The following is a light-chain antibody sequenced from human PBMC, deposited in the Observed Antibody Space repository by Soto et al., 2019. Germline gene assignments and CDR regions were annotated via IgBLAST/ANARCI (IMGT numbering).Light chain of an antibody. Sequence: EIVLTQSPATLSLSPGERATLSCRASQSVSSYLAWYQQKPGQAPRLLIYDASNRATGIPARFSGSGSVTDFTLTISSLEPEDFAVYYCQQFSNWPLTFGGGTKVEIK. CDR2: DAS. V-gene: IGKV3-11*01. J-gene: IGKJ4*01. CDR3: QQFSNWPLT. CDR1: QSVSSY.